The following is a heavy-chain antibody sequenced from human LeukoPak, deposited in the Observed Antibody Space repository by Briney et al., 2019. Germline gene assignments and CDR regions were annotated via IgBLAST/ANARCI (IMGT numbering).Heavy chain of an antibody. V-gene: IGHV1-2*02. CDR1: GYTFTGYY. J-gene: IGHJ6*03. Sequence: GASVKVSCKASGYTFTGYYMHWVRQAPGQGLEWMGWINPNSGGTNYAQKFQGRVTMTRDTSISTAYMELSRLRSDDTAVYYCGRGPSIVLSDYYYYYMDVWGKGTTVTVSS. CDR2: INPNSGGT. D-gene: IGHD2-2*01. CDR3: GRGPSIVLSDYYYYYMDV.